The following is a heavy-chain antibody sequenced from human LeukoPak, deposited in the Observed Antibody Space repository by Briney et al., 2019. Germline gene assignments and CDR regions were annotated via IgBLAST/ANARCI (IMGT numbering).Heavy chain of an antibody. D-gene: IGHD3-10*01. V-gene: IGHV1-2*02. J-gene: IGHJ5*02. CDR1: GYTFTVYY. Sequence: GASVKDSCEASGYTFTVYYMCWVPPAPGQGGGWMGWIYPNIGGTNYAQKFQGRVTMNRDTSISTAYMELSKLRYNDTAVYYCAREQVTTVRGVTGKKNWFDPWGQGTLVTVSS. CDR2: IYPNIGGT. CDR3: AREQVTTVRGVTGKKNWFDP.